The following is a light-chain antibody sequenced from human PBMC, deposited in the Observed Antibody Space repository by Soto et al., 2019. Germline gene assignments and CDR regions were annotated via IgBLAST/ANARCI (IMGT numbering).Light chain of an antibody. Sequence: QSVLTQPASVSGSPGQSITISCTGTSSDVGGYNYVSWYQQHPGTAPKLMIYEVSNRPSGVSNRFSGSKSDNTASLTISGLQAEDEADYYCKSSDNSPDTSYVFGSGTKVTVL. CDR3: KSSDNSPDTSYV. J-gene: IGLJ1*01. CDR1: SSDVGGYNY. CDR2: EVS. V-gene: IGLV2-14*01.